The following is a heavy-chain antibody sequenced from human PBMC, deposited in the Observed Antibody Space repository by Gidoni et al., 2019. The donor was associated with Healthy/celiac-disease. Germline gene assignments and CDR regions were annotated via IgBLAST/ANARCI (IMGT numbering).Heavy chain of an antibody. CDR1: GGTFSSYA. D-gene: IGHD5-18*01. V-gene: IGHV1-69*01. J-gene: IGHJ3*01. CDR3: ARGSYSYGPSLSS. Sequence: QVQLVQSGAEVKKPGSSVKVSCQASGGTFSSYAIRWVRQAPGQGLEWMGGIIPIFGTANYAQKFQGRVTITADESTSTADMELSSLRSEDTAVYYCARGSYSYGPSLSSWGQGTMVTVSS. CDR2: IIPIFGTA.